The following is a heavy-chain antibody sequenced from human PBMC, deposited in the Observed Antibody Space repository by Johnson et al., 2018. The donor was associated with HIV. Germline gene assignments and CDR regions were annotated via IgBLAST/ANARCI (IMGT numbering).Heavy chain of an antibody. CDR2: FSGSGGST. J-gene: IGHJ3*02. CDR1: GFTLTNYG. D-gene: IGHD4-17*01. Sequence: VQLVESGGGVVQPGRSLRLSCAVSGFTLTNYGIHWVRQAPGKGLEWVSAFSGSGGSTYYADSVKGRFTISRDNSKNTLYLQMNSLRAEETAVYYCANLEYGDYADDAFDIWGQGTMVTVSS. CDR3: ANLEYGDYADDAFDI. V-gene: IGHV3-23*04.